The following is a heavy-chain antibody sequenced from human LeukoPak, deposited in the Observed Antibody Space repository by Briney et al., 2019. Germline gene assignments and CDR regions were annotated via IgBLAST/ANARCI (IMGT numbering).Heavy chain of an antibody. Sequence: GGSLRLSCAASGFIFSNYGMHWVRQAPGKGLEWVSFIRYDGSNKYCADSVKGRFTISRDNPKNTLYLQMNSLRPEDTAVYYCAKADDNWNDFDYWGQGTPVTVSS. CDR3: AKADDNWNDFDY. J-gene: IGHJ4*02. V-gene: IGHV3-30*02. CDR2: IRYDGSNK. CDR1: GFIFSNYG. D-gene: IGHD1-20*01.